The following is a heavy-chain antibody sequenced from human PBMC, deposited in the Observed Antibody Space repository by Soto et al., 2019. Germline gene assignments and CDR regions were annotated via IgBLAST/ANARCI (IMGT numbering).Heavy chain of an antibody. D-gene: IGHD3-22*01. J-gene: IGHJ4*02. CDR3: ARDSPNYYDTSGYYRNFDY. V-gene: IGHV1-18*01. Sequence: SVKVCCNASGYAFASCARSWVRHATKQGLDWMGWISAYNGNTNYAQKLQGRVTMTTDTSTSTAYMELRSLRSDDTAVYYCARDSPNYYDTSGYYRNFDYWGQGALVTVSS. CDR2: ISAYNGNT. CDR1: GYAFASCA.